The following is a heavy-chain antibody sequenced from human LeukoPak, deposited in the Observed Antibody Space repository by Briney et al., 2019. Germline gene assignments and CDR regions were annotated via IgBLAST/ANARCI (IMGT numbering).Heavy chain of an antibody. V-gene: IGHV3-21*01. CDR2: ISSSSSYI. J-gene: IGHJ4*02. D-gene: IGHD6-13*01. Sequence: GGSLRLSCAASGFTFSSYSMNWVRQAPGKGLEWVSSISSSSSYIYYADSVKGRFTISRDNAKNSLYLQMNSLRAEDTAVYYCARGEGSSWRHTYYLDYWGQGTLVTVSS. CDR3: ARGEGSSWRHTYYLDY. CDR1: GFTFSSYS.